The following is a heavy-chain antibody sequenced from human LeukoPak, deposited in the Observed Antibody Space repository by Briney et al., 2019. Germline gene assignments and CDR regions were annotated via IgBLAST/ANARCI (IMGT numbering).Heavy chain of an antibody. J-gene: IGHJ6*03. CDR2: IYHSGST. D-gene: IGHD6-13*01. CDR1: GGSISSSNW. Sequence: PSGTLSLTCAVSGGSISSSNWWSWVRQPPGKGLEWIGEIYHSGSTNYNPSLKSRVTISVDKSKNQFSLKLSSVTAADTAVYFCARRGGPYTWYPYYYYYMDVWGKGTSVTVSS. CDR3: ARRGGPYTWYPYYYYYMDV. V-gene: IGHV4-4*02.